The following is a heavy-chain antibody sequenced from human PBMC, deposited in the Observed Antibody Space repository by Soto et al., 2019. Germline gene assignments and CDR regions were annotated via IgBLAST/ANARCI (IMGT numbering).Heavy chain of an antibody. CDR2: ISSSSSYI. D-gene: IGHD3-3*01. CDR3: ARDRGRHFLEWLHQRADAFDI. V-gene: IGHV3-21*01. J-gene: IGHJ3*02. CDR1: GFTLSSYS. Sequence: EVQLVESGGGLVKPGGSLRLSCAASGFTLSSYSMNWVRQAPGKGLEWVSSISSSSSYIYYADSVKGRFTISRDNAKNSLCLQMHSLRAEDTAVYYCARDRGRHFLEWLHQRADAFDIWGQGTMVTVSS.